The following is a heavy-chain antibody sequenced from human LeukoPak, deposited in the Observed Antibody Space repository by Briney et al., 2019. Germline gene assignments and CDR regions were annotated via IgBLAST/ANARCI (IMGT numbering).Heavy chain of an antibody. D-gene: IGHD2-2*01. J-gene: IGHJ5*02. CDR3: ARDPWVGTLYQDNWFDP. V-gene: IGHV3-30-3*01. CDR1: GFTFSSYA. CDR2: ISYDGSNK. Sequence: PGRSLRLSCAASGFTFSSYAMHWVRQAPGKGPEWVAVISYDGSNKYYADSVKGRFTISRDNSRNTLYLQMNSLRAEDTAVYYCARDPWVGTLYQDNWFDPWGQGTLVTVSS.